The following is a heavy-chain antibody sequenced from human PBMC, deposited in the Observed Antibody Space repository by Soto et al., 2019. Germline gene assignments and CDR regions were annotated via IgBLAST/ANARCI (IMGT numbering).Heavy chain of an antibody. Sequence: VQLQESGPGLVRPSQTLSLTCTVSGAPMTSDGYYWSWIRQHPGKGLEWIGYIYKNGNAYYNPSLSSRPTISVDTSKNQFSLNLSSVTAADTAVYYCAPAAGRTPLDYWGQGTLVTVSS. J-gene: IGHJ4*02. V-gene: IGHV4-31*03. CDR2: IYKNGNA. D-gene: IGHD6-25*01. CDR1: GAPMTSDGYY. CDR3: APAAGRTPLDY.